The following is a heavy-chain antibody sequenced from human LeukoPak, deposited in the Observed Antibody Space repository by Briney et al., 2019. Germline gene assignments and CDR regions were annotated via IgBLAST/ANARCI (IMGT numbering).Heavy chain of an antibody. J-gene: IGHJ5*02. CDR1: GFTFSSYG. Sequence: GGSLRLSCAASGFTFSSYGMHWVRQAPGKGLEWVAVISYDGSNKYYADSVKGRFTISRDNSKNTLYLQMNSLRAEDTAVYYCAKASVYGGNHNWFDPWGQGTLVTVSS. CDR2: ISYDGSNK. V-gene: IGHV3-30*18. D-gene: IGHD4-23*01. CDR3: AKASVYGGNHNWFDP.